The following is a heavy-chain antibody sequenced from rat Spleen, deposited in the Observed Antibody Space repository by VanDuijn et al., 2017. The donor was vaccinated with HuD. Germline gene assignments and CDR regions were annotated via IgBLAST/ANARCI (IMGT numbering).Heavy chain of an antibody. CDR1: GFTFSSYW. D-gene: IGHD1-7*01. V-gene: IGHV5-58*01. Sequence: EVQLVETGGGLVQPGKSLKLSCVASGFTFSSYWMYWVRQAPGKGLEWVSSISNDGVNTYYPDSVKGRFTISRDNAESIVYLQMNSLKSEDTATYYCAVAGYGYWGQRVMVTVSS. CDR3: AVAGYGY. J-gene: IGHJ2*01. CDR2: ISNDGVNT.